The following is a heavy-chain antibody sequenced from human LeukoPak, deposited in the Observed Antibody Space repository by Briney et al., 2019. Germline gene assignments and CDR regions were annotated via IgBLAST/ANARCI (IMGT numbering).Heavy chain of an antibody. V-gene: IGHV3-30*02. CDR1: GFTFSGYG. Sequence: PGGSLRLSCAASGFTFSGYGMHWVRQAPGKGLEWVAFIRYDGSNKYYADSVKGRFTISRDNSKNTLYLQMNSLRSDNTAVYYCAGARVTWIWTLGDYWGQGTLVTVSS. J-gene: IGHJ4*02. CDR2: IRYDGSNK. D-gene: IGHD5-12*01. CDR3: AGARVTWIWTLGDY.